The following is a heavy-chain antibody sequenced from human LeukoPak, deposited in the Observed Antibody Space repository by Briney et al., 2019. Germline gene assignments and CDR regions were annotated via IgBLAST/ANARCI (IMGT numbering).Heavy chain of an antibody. V-gene: IGHV5-51*01. CDR2: IYPGDSDT. J-gene: IGHJ5*02. CDR1: GYRFTSYW. D-gene: IGHD4-17*01. CDR3: ARRRGSVNWFDP. Sequence: GESLKISFKGSGYRFTSYWVGWVRPMPGKGLGWMGIIYPGDSDTRYSPSFQGQVTISADKSISTAYLQWSSLKASDTAMYYCARRRGSVNWFDPWGQGTLVTVSS.